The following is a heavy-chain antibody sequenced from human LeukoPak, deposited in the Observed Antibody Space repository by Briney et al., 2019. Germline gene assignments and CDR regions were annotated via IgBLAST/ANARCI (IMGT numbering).Heavy chain of an antibody. CDR1: GGSISGYY. CDR2: IYNSGST. CDR3: VRSHGGY. J-gene: IGHJ4*02. Sequence: SETLSLSCTVSGGSISGYYWNWIRQPPGKGLEWIRHIYNSGSTNYNPSLKSRVTISVDTSKKQFSLSLSSVTAADTAVYYCVRSHGGYWGQGTLVTASS. V-gene: IGHV4-59*01.